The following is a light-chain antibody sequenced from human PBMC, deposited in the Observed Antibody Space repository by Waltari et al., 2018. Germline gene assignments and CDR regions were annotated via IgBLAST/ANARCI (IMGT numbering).Light chain of an antibody. J-gene: IGLJ3*02. V-gene: IGLV3-10*01. CDR2: EDS. Sequence: SYELTQPPSVSVSPGQAARITCSGDALPKKYAYWYQQKSGQAPVLVIYEDSKRPSGIPERFDGSRSGTTATLTLSGAQVEDEGDYYCYSTDSSDTHRVFGGGTKLTVL. CDR3: YSTDSSDTHRV. CDR1: ALPKKY.